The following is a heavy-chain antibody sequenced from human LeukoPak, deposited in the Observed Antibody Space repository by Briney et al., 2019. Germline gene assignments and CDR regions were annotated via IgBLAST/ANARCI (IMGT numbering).Heavy chain of an antibody. CDR3: ARIAVALDY. CDR2: ISYDGSNK. J-gene: IGHJ4*02. V-gene: IGHV3-30*04. D-gene: IGHD6-19*01. Sequence: GGSLRLSCAASGFTFSSYEMNWVRQAPGKGLEWVAVISYDGSNKYYADSVKGRFTISRDNSKNTLYLQMNSLRAEDTAVYYCARIAVALDYWGQGTLVTVSS. CDR1: GFTFSSYE.